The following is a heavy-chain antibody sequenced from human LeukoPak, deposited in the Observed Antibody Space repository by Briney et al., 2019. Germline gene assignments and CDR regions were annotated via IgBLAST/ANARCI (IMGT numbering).Heavy chain of an antibody. D-gene: IGHD3-10*01. CDR2: TSTHNGNK. CDR3: ARDLRRGSYYDGHYLDF. CDR1: GYTFTNYG. V-gene: IGHV1-18*01. Sequence: ASVKVSCKASGYTFTNYGFSWVRQAPGQGLEWMGWTSTHNGNKMYAQSLQGRVTVTTDTSTSTTYMELMSLRSDDTAVYYCARDLRRGSYYDGHYLDFWGQGTLVTVSS. J-gene: IGHJ4*02.